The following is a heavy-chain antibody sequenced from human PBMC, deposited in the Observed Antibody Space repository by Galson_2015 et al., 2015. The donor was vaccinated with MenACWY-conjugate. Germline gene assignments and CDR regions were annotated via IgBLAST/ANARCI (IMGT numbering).Heavy chain of an antibody. CDR1: DFTFSNAW. CDR3: TVDRMSGGARCWLNY. V-gene: IGHV3-15*01. D-gene: IGHD5-24*01. J-gene: IGHJ4*02. Sequence: SLRLSCAVSDFTFSNAWMSWVRQAPGKGLEWVGRIKSKADGETIDYAAPVKGRFTVSRDDSKSTLYLQMNSLKSEDTGVYYCTVDRMSGGARCWLNYWGQGTLVTVSS. CDR2: IKSKADGETI.